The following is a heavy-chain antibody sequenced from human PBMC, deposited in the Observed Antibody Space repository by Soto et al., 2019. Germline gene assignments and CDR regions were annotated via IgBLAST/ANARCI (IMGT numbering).Heavy chain of an antibody. CDR3: ARGGQWDFLSDY. CDR2: ISAYNGNT. J-gene: IGHJ4*02. V-gene: IGHV1-18*01. Sequence: ASVKVSCKASGCTFSSYTISWVRQAPGQGLEWMGWISAYNGNTHYEEKLQGRVTLTTDTSTSTAYMELRSLRSDDTAVYFCARGGQWDFLSDYWGQGTLVTVSS. D-gene: IGHD1-26*01. CDR1: GCTFSSYT.